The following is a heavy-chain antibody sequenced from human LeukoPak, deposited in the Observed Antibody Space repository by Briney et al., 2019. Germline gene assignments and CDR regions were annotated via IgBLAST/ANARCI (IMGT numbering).Heavy chain of an antibody. V-gene: IGHV3-48*03. CDR2: ISSSGSTI. CDR1: GCTFSSYE. CDR3: ARDRGYSYVLTDY. Sequence: WGTLSLSCAASGCTFSSYEMNWVRQAPGKGLERVSYISSSGSTIYYEDSVKGRFTISRDNAKTTLYLQMISLRAEDTAVYYCARDRGYSYVLTDYWGQGTLVTVSS. J-gene: IGHJ4*02. D-gene: IGHD5-18*01.